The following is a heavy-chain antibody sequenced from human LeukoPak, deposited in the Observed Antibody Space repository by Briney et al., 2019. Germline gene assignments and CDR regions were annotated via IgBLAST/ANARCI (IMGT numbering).Heavy chain of an antibody. D-gene: IGHD2-2*01. V-gene: IGHV4-39*07. Sequence: SETLSLTCTVSGGSISSGSYYWGWIRQPPGKGLEWVGSIYYSGSTYYNPSLKSRVTISVDTSKNQFSLKLSSVTAADTAVYYCARPGYHSGMDVWGQGTTVTVSS. CDR2: IYYSGST. CDR3: ARPGYHSGMDV. J-gene: IGHJ6*02. CDR1: GGSISSGSYY.